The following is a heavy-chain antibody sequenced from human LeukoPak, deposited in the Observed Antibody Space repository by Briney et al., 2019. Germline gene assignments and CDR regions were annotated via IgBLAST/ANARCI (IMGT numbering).Heavy chain of an antibody. Sequence: SGGSLRLSCAASGFTFSSYGMHWVRQAPGKGLEWVAVISYDGSNKYYADSVKGRFTISRDNSKNTLYLQMNSLRAEDTAVYYCAKGPMSSGWGYFDYWGQGTLVTVSS. V-gene: IGHV3-30*18. CDR1: GFTFSSYG. CDR2: ISYDGSNK. D-gene: IGHD6-19*01. CDR3: AKGPMSSGWGYFDY. J-gene: IGHJ4*02.